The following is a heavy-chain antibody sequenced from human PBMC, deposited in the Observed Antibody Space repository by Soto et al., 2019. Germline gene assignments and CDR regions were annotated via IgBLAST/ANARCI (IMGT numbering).Heavy chain of an antibody. CDR1: GFTFSSYG. Sequence: QVQLVESGGGVVQPGRSLRLSCAASGFTFSSYGMHWVRQAPGKGLEWVAVIWYDGSNKYYADSVKGRFTISRDNSKNTLYLQMNSLRAEETAVYYCARHMVRGVIRYGMDVWGQGTTVTVSS. V-gene: IGHV3-33*01. D-gene: IGHD3-10*01. CDR3: ARHMVRGVIRYGMDV. CDR2: IWYDGSNK. J-gene: IGHJ6*02.